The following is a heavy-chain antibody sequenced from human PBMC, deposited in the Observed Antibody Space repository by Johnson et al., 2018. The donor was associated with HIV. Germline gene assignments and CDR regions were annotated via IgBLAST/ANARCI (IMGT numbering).Heavy chain of an antibody. CDR1: GFTFDDYG. Sequence: VLLVESGGSVVRPGGSLRLSCAGSGFTFDDYGLSWVRQAPGKGLEWVAGMNWNGGSTGYADSVKGRYIISRDNAKRSLYLQMNGLRVEDTALYYCARERGSGSYYSAFDIWGQGTMVTVSS. CDR2: MNWNGGST. V-gene: IGHV3-20*04. CDR3: ARERGSGSYYSAFDI. D-gene: IGHD1-26*01. J-gene: IGHJ3*02.